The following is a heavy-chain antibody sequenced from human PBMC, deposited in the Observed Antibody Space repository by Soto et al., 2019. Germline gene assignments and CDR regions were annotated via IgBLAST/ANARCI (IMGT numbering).Heavy chain of an antibody. CDR2: IYWDDDK. CDR1: GFSLSTSGVG. Sequence: QITLKESGPTRVKPTQTLTLTCTFSGFSLSTSGVGVGWIRQPPGKALEGLALIYWDDDKRYSPSLKSRLTITKHTPKNQVVLTMPNLDPVDTPTYYRPHRAGLHGSWNGSSFDLWGQGALVTVSS. D-gene: IGHD1-1*01. J-gene: IGHJ4*02. CDR3: PHRAGLHGSWNGSSFDL. V-gene: IGHV2-5*02.